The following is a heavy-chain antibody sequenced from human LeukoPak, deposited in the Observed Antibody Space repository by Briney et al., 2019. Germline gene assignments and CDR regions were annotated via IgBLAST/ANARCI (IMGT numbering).Heavy chain of an antibody. CDR1: GYSISSGYY. CDR2: IYHSGST. D-gene: IGHD1-26*01. V-gene: IGHV4-38-2*02. Sequence: PSETLSLTCTVSGYSISSGYYWGWIRQPPGKGLEWIGSIYHSGSTYHNPSLKSRVTISVDTSKNQFSLKLSSVTAADTAVYYCARGLVGATLDYWGQGTLVTVSS. CDR3: ARGLVGATLDY. J-gene: IGHJ4*02.